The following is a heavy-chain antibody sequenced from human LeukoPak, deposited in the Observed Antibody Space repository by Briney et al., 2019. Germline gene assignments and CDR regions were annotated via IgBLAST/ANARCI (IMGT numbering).Heavy chain of an antibody. D-gene: IGHD6-13*01. CDR1: GGTFSSYA. CDR2: MNPNSGNT. CDR3: ARGSSSWYYGVYYYYYMDV. V-gene: IGHV1-8*02. J-gene: IGHJ6*03. Sequence: GASVKVSCKASGGTFSSYAINWVRQATGQGLEWMGWMNPNSGNTGYAQKFQGRVTMTRNTSISTAYMELSSLRSEDTAVYYCARGSSSWYYGVYYYYYMDVWGKGTTVTISS.